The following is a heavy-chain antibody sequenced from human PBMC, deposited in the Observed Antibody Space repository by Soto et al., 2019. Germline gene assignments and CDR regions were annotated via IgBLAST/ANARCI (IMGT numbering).Heavy chain of an antibody. CDR1: GFTFRSSG. CDR3: AKDSLFGGLDFDD. CDR2: ITGSTGSI. D-gene: IGHD2-15*01. Sequence: PGGSLRLSCAASGFTFRSSGMNWVRQAPGKGLEWISGITGSTGSIYYADSVKGRFTISRDTSKNTLWLQMNSLRAEDTAVYYCAKDSLFGGLDFDDWGQGTLVTVSS. J-gene: IGHJ4*02. V-gene: IGHV3-23*01.